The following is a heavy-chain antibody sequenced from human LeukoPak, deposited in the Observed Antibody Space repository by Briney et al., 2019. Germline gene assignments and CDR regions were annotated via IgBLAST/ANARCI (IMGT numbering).Heavy chain of an antibody. D-gene: IGHD1-1*01. J-gene: IGHJ4*02. CDR2: INPNSGGT. CDR3: ARGRSTTGTFFIY. Sequence: ASVTVSCKASGYTFTGYYMHWVRQAPGQGLEWLGWINPNSGGTNYAQKFQGRVTMTRDTSISTAYMELSRLRSDDTAVYYCARGRSTTGTFFIYWGQGTLVTVSS. CDR1: GYTFTGYY. V-gene: IGHV1-2*02.